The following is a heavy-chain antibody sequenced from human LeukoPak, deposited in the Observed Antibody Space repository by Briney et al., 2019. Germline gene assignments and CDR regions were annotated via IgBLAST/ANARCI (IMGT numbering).Heavy chain of an antibody. D-gene: IGHD1-26*01. J-gene: IGHJ4*02. Sequence: PSETLSLTCSVSGASISGGTYYWGWIRQPPGKGREWIVSIYYTGSTYDNPSLKSRVTISVDTSKNQFSLKLSSVTAADTAVYYCARRGGSGRAFDYWGQGTLVTVSS. CDR3: ARRGGSGRAFDY. CDR1: GASISGGTYY. V-gene: IGHV4-39*01. CDR2: IYYTGST.